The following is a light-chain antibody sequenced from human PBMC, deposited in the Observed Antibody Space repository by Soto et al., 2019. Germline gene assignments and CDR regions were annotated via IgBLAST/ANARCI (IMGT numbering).Light chain of an antibody. V-gene: IGKV3D-20*02. CDR3: QQRSNLPIT. CDR2: GAS. CDR1: RSVSSSF. Sequence: EIVWTQSPVNPSLSPGLRATLSCRASRSVSSSFLAWYQQKPGQAPRLLIYGASSRATGIPARFSGSGSGTDFTLTISSLEPEDFAGYYCQQRSNLPITFGQGTRLEIK. J-gene: IGKJ5*01.